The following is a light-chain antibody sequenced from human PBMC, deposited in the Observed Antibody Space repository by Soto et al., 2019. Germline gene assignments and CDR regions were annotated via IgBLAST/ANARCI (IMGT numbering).Light chain of an antibody. V-gene: IGKV3-20*01. CDR1: QSVSNNY. CDR3: MQSTQLSLT. Sequence: EIVLTQSPGTLSLSPGERATLYCRASQSVSNNYLAWYQQKPGQAPRLLIYGASNRISAVPDRFSGSGSGTDFTLKISRVEAEDAGVYYCMQSTQLSLTFGQGTRREIK. J-gene: IGKJ5*01. CDR2: GAS.